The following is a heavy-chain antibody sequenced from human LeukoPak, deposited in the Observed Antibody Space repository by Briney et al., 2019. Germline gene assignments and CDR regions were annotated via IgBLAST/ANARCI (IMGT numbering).Heavy chain of an antibody. V-gene: IGHV3-20*04. D-gene: IGHD6-13*01. CDR2: ISWNGGST. Sequence: GGSLRLSCAASGFTFDDYGMSWVRQAPGKGLEWVSGISWNGGSTGYADSVKGRLTISRDNAKNSLYLQMNSLRAEDTALFYCARDAVLRNIAAAGYFDNWGQGTLVTVSS. CDR3: ARDAVLRNIAAAGYFDN. J-gene: IGHJ4*02. CDR1: GFTFDDYG.